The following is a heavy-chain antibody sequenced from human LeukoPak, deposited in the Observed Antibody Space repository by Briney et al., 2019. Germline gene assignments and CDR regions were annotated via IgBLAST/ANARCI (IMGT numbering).Heavy chain of an antibody. J-gene: IGHJ4*02. CDR1: GFTFSSYE. D-gene: IGHD2-8*01. CDR2: ISSSGSTI. CDR3: ARAAWDSHCTNGVCSQGMGSYY. V-gene: IGHV3-48*03. Sequence: GGSLRLSCAASGFTFSSYEMNWVRQAPGKGLEWVSYISSSGSTIYYADSVKGRFTISRDNAKNSLYLQMNSLRAEDTAVYYCARAAWDSHCTNGVCSQGMGSYYWGQGTLVTVSS.